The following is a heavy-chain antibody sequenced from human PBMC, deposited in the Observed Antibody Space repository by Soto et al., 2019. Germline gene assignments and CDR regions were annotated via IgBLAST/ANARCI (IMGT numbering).Heavy chain of an antibody. CDR2: ISYDGSNK. Sequence: GGSLRLSCAASGFTFSSYGMHWVRQAPGKGLEWVAVISYDGSNKYYADSVKGRFTISRDNSKNTLYLQMNSLRAEDTAVYYCAKEGFDYWGQGTLVTVSS. CDR1: GFTFSSYG. J-gene: IGHJ4*02. V-gene: IGHV3-30*18. CDR3: AKEGFDY.